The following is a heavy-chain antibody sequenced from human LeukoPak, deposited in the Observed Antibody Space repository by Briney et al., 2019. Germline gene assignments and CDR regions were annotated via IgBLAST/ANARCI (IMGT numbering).Heavy chain of an antibody. V-gene: IGHV1-2*02. D-gene: IGHD4-17*01. CDR3: ARLSNSDYGNFFDY. J-gene: IGHJ4*02. Sequence: ASVKVSCKASGYTFTGYYVYWVRQAPGQGLEWMGWINPSSGGTNYAQKFQGRVTMTRDTSITTAYLQWSSLKASDTAMYYCARLSNSDYGNFFDYWGRGTLVTVSS. CDR2: INPSSGGT. CDR1: GYTFTGYY.